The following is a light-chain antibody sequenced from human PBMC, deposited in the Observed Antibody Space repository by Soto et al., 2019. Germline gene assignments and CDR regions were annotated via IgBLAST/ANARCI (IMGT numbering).Light chain of an antibody. V-gene: IGKV1-6*01. CDR2: GAS. Sequence: IHRTSSSSSSFSSEGERVTISCRASQGIGNDLGWYQQKPGKPPKVLIYGASNLQGGVPPRFSGSGSGTDFTLAISSLQPEDTATYYCQQYDNLPSTFGHGTMVDVK. CDR3: QQYDNLPST. CDR1: QGIGND. J-gene: IGKJ1*01.